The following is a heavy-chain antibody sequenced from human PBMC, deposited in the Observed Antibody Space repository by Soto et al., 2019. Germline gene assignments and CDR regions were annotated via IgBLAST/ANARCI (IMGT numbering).Heavy chain of an antibody. CDR2: ISGSGGST. D-gene: IGHD6-19*01. J-gene: IGHJ4*02. CDR3: ARRIAVALGPMYYFDY. V-gene: IGHV3-23*01. CDR1: GFTFSSYA. Sequence: EVQLLESGGGLVQPGGSLRLSCAASGFTFSSYAMSWVRQAPGKGLEWVSAISGSGGSTYYADSVKGRFTTSRDNSKNTLYLQMNSLRAEDTAVYYCARRIAVALGPMYYFDYWGQGTLVTVSS.